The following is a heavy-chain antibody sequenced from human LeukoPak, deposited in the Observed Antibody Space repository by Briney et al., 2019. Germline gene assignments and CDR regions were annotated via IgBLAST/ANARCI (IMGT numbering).Heavy chain of an antibody. Sequence: PSETLSLTCTVSGGSISSYYWSWTRQPPGKGLEWIGYIYYSGSTNYNPSLKSRVTISVDTSKNQFSLKLSSVTAADTAVYYCARRGYSYAHDYWGQGTLVTVSS. CDR3: ARRGYSYAHDY. J-gene: IGHJ4*02. CDR1: GGSISSYY. D-gene: IGHD5-18*01. V-gene: IGHV4-59*08. CDR2: IYYSGST.